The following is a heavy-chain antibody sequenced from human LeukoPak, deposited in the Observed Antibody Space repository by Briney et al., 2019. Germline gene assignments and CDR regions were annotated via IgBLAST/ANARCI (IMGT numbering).Heavy chain of an antibody. CDR1: GFTFSIYA. CDR2: ISGSGGST. D-gene: IGHD3-9*01. CDR3: AKLPQRDFDWTLFDY. J-gene: IGHJ4*02. V-gene: IGHV3-23*01. Sequence: AGGSLRLSCAASGFTFSIYAMSWVRQAPGKGLEWVSAISGSGGSTYYADSVKGRFTISRDNSKNTLYLQMNSLRAEDTAVYYCAKLPQRDFDWTLFDYWGKGTLVTVSS.